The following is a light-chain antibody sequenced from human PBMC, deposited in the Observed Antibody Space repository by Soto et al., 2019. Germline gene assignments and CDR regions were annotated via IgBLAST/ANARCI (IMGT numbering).Light chain of an antibody. Sequence: DIQMTQSPSTLSASVGDRVTITCRASQSISSWLAWYPQKPGKAPKLLIYNASGLESGVRSRFSGSGSGTEFTLTISRLQPDDFATYYCQHHGTFGQGTKLEIK. CDR2: NAS. CDR3: QHHGT. CDR1: QSISSW. J-gene: IGKJ2*01. V-gene: IGKV1-5*03.